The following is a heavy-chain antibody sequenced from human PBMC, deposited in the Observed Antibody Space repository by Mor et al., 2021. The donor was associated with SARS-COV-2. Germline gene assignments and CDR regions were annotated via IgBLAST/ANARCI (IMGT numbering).Heavy chain of an antibody. V-gene: IGHV3-23*01. J-gene: IGHJ4*02. Sequence: GKGLEWVSGISGSGGSTYYADSVKGRFTISRDNSKNTLYLQMNSLRAEDTAAYYCAKDENARSGFYWGQGTLVTVSS. CDR3: AKDENARSGFY. CDR2: ISGSGGST. D-gene: IGHD3-10*01.